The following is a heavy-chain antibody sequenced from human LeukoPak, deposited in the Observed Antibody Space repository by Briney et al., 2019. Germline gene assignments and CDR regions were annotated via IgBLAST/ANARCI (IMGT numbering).Heavy chain of an antibody. Sequence: ASVKVSCKASGYSFITYYMHWVRQAPGQGLEWMGTINPSGGRTTYAQNFQGRITVTRDASTSTVYMEFSSLRVEDTAVYDCARARSGYDYWGQGTLVTVSS. V-gene: IGHV1-46*01. CDR2: INPSGGRT. CDR1: GYSFITYY. CDR3: ARARSGYDY. D-gene: IGHD5-12*01. J-gene: IGHJ4*01.